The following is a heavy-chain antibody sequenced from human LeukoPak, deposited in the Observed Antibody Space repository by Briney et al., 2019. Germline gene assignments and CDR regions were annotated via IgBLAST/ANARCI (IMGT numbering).Heavy chain of an antibody. CDR2: ISYDGSNK. Sequence: GGSLRLSCAASGFTFSSYAMHWVRQAPGKGLEWVAVISYDGSNKYYADSVKGRFTISRDNSKNTLYLQMNSLRAEDTAVYYCARDGYSSGWHDYWGQGTLVTVSS. D-gene: IGHD6-19*01. CDR1: GFTFSSYA. V-gene: IGHV3-30*04. J-gene: IGHJ4*02. CDR3: ARDGYSSGWHDY.